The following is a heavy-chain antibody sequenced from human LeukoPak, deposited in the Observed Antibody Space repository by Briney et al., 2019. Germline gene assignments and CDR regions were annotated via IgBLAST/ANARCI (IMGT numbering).Heavy chain of an antibody. CDR3: ARDTPQYSSGWYYFDY. CDR1: GYTFTSYG. CDR2: ISADNGNT. D-gene: IGHD6-19*01. V-gene: IGHV1-18*04. Sequence: RWASVKVSCKASGYTFTSYGISWVRQAPGQGLEWMGWISADNGNTNYAQKFQGRVTMTTETSTSTAYMGLRSLRSDDTAVYYCARDTPQYSSGWYYFDYWGQGTLVTVSS. J-gene: IGHJ4*02.